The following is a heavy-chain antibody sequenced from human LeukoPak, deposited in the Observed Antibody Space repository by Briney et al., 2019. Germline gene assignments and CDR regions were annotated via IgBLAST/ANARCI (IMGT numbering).Heavy chain of an antibody. V-gene: IGHV3-11*01. J-gene: IGHJ3*02. D-gene: IGHD1-7*01. CDR1: GFTFSDYY. CDR2: ISSSGSTI. Sequence: GGSLRLSCAASGFTFSDYYMTWIRQAPGKGLEWVSYISSSGSTIYYAASVKGRFTIPRDNAKNSLYLQMNSLRAEDTAVYYCARDGRVGTTADAFDIWGQGTMVTVSS. CDR3: ARDGRVGTTADAFDI.